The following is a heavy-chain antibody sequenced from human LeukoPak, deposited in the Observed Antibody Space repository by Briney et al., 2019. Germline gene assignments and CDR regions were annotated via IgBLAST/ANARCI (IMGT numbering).Heavy chain of an antibody. V-gene: IGHV4-34*01. J-gene: IGHJ6*03. D-gene: IGHD3-10*02. Sequence: PSETLSLTCAVYGGSFSGYYWSWTRQPPGKGLEWIGEINHSGSTNYNPSLKSRVTISVDTSKNQFSLKLSSVTAADTAVYYCAQITMSYYYYYMDVWGKGTTVTVSS. CDR1: GGSFSGYY. CDR2: INHSGST. CDR3: AQITMSYYYYYMDV.